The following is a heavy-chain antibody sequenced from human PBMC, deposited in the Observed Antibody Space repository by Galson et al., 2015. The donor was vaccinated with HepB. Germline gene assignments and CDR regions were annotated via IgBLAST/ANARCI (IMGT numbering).Heavy chain of an antibody. D-gene: IGHD6-13*01. CDR2: IYYSGST. CDR3: ARGCSSWYWDWFDP. CDR1: GGSISSYY. Sequence: ETLSLTCTVSGGSISSYYWSWIRQPPGKGLEWIGYIYYSGSTNYNPSLKSRVTISVDTSKNQFSLKLSSVTAADTAVYYCARGCSSWYWDWFDPWGQGTLVTISS. V-gene: IGHV4-59*01. J-gene: IGHJ5*02.